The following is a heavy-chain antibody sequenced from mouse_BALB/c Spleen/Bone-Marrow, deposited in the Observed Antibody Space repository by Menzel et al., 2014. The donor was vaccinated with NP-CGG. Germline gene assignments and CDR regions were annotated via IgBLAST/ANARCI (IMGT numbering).Heavy chain of an antibody. CDR3: AREGYYYGSSTYYAMDY. Sequence: VNLVESGAELARPGASVKLSCKASGYTFTSYWMQWVKQRPGQGLEWIGAIYPGNDDTRYTQKFKGEATLTADKSSSTAYMQLSSLASEDSAVYYCAREGYYYGSSTYYAMDYWGQGTSVTVSS. D-gene: IGHD1-1*01. CDR1: GYTFTSYW. CDR2: IYPGNDDT. J-gene: IGHJ4*01. V-gene: IGHV1-87*01.